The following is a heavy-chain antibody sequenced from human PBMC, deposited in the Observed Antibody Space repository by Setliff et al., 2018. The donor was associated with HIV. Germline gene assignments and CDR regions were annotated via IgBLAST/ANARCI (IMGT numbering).Heavy chain of an antibody. D-gene: IGHD3-10*01. CDR2: IFRSGTT. V-gene: IGHV4-4*07. CDR1: GGSFGDYH. CDR3: ARDRHYSGLGSYGP. J-gene: IGHJ5*02. Sequence: TLSLTCPLSGGSFGDYHWSWIRQPAGRGLEWIGRIFRSGTTDYKFSLKSRVTISIDTSRNQFSLRLTSATAEDTAVYYCARDRHYSGLGSYGPWGPGTLVTVSS.